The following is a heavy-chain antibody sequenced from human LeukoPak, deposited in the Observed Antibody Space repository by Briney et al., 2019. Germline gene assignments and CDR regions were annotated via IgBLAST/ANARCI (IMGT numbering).Heavy chain of an antibody. Sequence: GGSLRLSCAASGFTFSSNWMSSVRQAPGKGLEWVANRKQDGSEKYYVHSVEGRFSISRDNAKNSLYLQTNSLGAEDTAVYYCVRHLTYFDYWGQGTLVTVSS. CDR3: VRHLTYFDY. CDR1: GFTFSSNW. D-gene: IGHD4/OR15-4a*01. V-gene: IGHV3-7*01. J-gene: IGHJ4*02. CDR2: RKQDGSEK.